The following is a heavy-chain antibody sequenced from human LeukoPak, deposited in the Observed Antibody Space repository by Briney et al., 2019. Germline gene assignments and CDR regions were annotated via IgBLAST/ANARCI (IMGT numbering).Heavy chain of an antibody. V-gene: IGHV3-64D*09. D-gene: IGHD3-22*01. CDR2: ISRNGGST. J-gene: IGHJ4*02. CDR3: VKDLRSDFMRVLSRYLSY. CDR1: GFTFSNYW. Sequence: GGSLRLSCAASGFTFSNYWMSWVRQAPGKGLEYVAAISRNGGSTYYADSVKGRFTISRDNSKSTLYLQMSSLRAEDTAVYLCVKDLRSDFMRVLSRYLSYWGQGTLVTVSS.